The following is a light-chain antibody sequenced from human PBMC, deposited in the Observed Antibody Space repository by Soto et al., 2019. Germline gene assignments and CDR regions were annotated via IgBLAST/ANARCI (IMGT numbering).Light chain of an antibody. CDR2: GAS. CDR3: QQYGSSPT. V-gene: IGKV3-20*01. Sequence: EIVLTQSPGTLSLSPGERATLSCRASQSVSSSYLAWYQQKPGQAPRLLIYGASSRATGIPDRFSGSGSGTDFTLTISRREPEDVAVYYCQQYGSSPTFGPGTKVDIK. J-gene: IGKJ3*01. CDR1: QSVSSSY.